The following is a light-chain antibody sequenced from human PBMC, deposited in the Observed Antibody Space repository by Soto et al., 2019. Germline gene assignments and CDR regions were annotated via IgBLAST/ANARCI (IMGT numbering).Light chain of an antibody. Sequence: SFSPRTSTIPSLRASQSVSSSYLAWYQQKPGQAPRLLIYGASSRATGIPDRFSGSGSGTDFTLTISRLEPEDYAVYCCQQDGRPTWTFGQGTKVEIK. V-gene: IGKV3-20*01. J-gene: IGKJ1*01. CDR1: QSVSSSY. CDR3: QQDGRPTWT. CDR2: GAS.